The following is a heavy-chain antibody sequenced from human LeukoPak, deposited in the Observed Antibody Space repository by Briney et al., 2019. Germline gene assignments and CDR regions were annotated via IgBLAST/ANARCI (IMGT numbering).Heavy chain of an antibody. CDR2: ISGSGGST. CDR3: ARRSGSYWD. V-gene: IGHV3-23*01. J-gene: IGHJ4*02. CDR1: GFTFSSYA. Sequence: PGGSLRLSYAASGFTFSSYAMSWVRQAPGKGLEWVSAISGSGGSTYYADSVKGRFTISRDNSKNTLYLQMNSLRDEDTAVYYCARRSGSYWDWGQGTLVTVSS. D-gene: IGHD1-26*01.